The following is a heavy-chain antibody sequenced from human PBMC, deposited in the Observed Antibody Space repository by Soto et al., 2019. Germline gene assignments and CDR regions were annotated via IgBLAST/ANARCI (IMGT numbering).Heavy chain of an antibody. J-gene: IGHJ5*02. Sequence: QVQLVQSGAEVKKPGSSVKVSCKASGGTFSSYAISWVRQAPGQGREWMGGIIPIFGTANYAQKFQGRVTITADESTSTAYMELSSLRSEDTAVYYCARDSSGYCSGGSCYSWWFDPWGQGTLVTVSS. V-gene: IGHV1-69*01. D-gene: IGHD2-15*01. CDR3: ARDSSGYCSGGSCYSWWFDP. CDR1: GGTFSSYA. CDR2: IIPIFGTA.